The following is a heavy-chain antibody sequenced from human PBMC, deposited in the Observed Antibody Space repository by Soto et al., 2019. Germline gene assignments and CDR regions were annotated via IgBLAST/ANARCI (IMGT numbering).Heavy chain of an antibody. CDR3: AKVSGQYQLFLYYFDY. D-gene: IGHD2-2*01. J-gene: IGHJ4*02. V-gene: IGHV3-30*18. CDR2: ISYDGSNK. Sequence: QVQLVESGGGVVQPGRSLRLSCAASGFTFSTYGMHWVRQAPGKGLEWVAVISYDGSNKYYADSVKGRFTISRDNSKNTLYLQMNSLRAEDTAVYYCAKVSGQYQLFLYYFDYWGQGTLVTVSS. CDR1: GFTFSTYG.